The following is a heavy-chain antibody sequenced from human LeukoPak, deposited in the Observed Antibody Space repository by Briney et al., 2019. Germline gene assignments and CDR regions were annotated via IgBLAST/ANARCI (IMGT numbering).Heavy chain of an antibody. CDR1: GGSISSGGYY. CDR2: IYYSGST. J-gene: IGHJ6*02. CDR3: ARDIARRGMDV. V-gene: IGHV4-31*03. D-gene: IGHD3-16*02. Sequence: TSETLSLTCTVSGGSISSGGYYWSWIRQHPGKGLEWIGYIYYSGSTYYNPSLKSRVTISVDTSKNQFSLKLSSVTAADTAVYYCARDIARRGMDVWGHGTTVTVSS.